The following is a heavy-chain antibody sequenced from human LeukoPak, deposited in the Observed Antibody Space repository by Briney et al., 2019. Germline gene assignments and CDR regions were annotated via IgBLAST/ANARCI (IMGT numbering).Heavy chain of an antibody. Sequence: PSETLSLTCTVSGGSISSYYWSWIRQPAGKGLEWIGRIYTSGSTNYNPSLKSRVTMSVDTSKNQFSLKVRSVTAADTAVYYCAGLFSGYDPFDYWGQGILVTVSS. J-gene: IGHJ4*02. V-gene: IGHV4-4*07. CDR2: IYTSGST. CDR1: GGSISSYY. D-gene: IGHD5-12*01. CDR3: AGLFSGYDPFDY.